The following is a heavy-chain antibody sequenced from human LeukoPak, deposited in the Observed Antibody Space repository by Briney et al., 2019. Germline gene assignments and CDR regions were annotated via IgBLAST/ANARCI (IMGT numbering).Heavy chain of an antibody. CDR2: IHPNSGVT. J-gene: IGHJ4*02. V-gene: IGHV1-2*02. CDR3: ARHHCGGGGSCYPIDY. CDR1: GYTFTDYY. D-gene: IGHD2-15*01. Sequence: ASVNVSCKASGYTFTDYYLHWVRLAPGQGLGWMAWIHPNSGVTKYAQKFQGRVTVTRDTSISTLYMELTRLTSDDTAVYYCARHHCGGGGSCYPIDYWGQGTLVTVSS.